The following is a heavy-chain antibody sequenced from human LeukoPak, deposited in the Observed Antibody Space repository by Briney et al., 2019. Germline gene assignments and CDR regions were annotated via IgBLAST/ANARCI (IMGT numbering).Heavy chain of an antibody. CDR1: GYTFTSYG. J-gene: IGHJ4*02. CDR2: ISAYNGNT. CDR3: ARDLLTKEYYFDSSGNPY. Sequence: ASVKVSCKASGYTFTSYGISWVRQAPGQGLEWMGWISAYNGNTNYAQKLQGRVTMTTDTSTSTAYMDLRRLRSDDTAVYYCARDLLTKEYYFDSSGNPYWGQGTLVTVSS. D-gene: IGHD3-22*01. V-gene: IGHV1-18*01.